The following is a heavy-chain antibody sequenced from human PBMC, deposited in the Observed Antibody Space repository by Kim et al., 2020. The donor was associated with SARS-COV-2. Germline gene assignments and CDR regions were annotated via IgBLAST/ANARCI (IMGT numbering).Heavy chain of an antibody. CDR2: INSDGSST. Sequence: GGSLRLSCAASGFTFSSYWMHWVRQAPGKGLVWVSRINSDGSSTSYADSVKGRFTISRDNAKNTLYLQMNSLRAEDTAVYYCARPNGREYQLLGGVYYYYGMDVWGQGTTVTVSS. CDR3: ARPNGREYQLLGGVYYYYGMDV. D-gene: IGHD2-2*01. J-gene: IGHJ6*02. V-gene: IGHV3-74*01. CDR1: GFTFSSYW.